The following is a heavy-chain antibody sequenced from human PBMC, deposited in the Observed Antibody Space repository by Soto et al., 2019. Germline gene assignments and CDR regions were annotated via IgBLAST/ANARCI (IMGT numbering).Heavy chain of an antibody. D-gene: IGHD2-15*01. V-gene: IGHV1-69*01. CDR1: GGSFSSPT. CDR2: VSPIFGTT. J-gene: IGHJ2*01. Sequence: QVQLVQSGAEVKKPGSSVKVSCKASGGSFSSPTISWVRQAPGQGLEWMGGVSPIFGTTNYAQKFQGRVTMTADASSGTAYMELSSLKSEDTAVYSCAGGGSSGGWYFDLWGRGTLVTVSS. CDR3: AGGGSSGGWYFDL.